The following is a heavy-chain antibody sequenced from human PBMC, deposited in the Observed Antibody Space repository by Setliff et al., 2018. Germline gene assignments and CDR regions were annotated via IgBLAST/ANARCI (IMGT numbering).Heavy chain of an antibody. CDR1: GASINSGTYY. V-gene: IGHV4-61*02. CDR2: LHTSGST. CDR3: AKEFVVISFVKNIHHHYGMDV. D-gene: IGHD2-21*01. J-gene: IGHJ6*02. Sequence: LSLTCAVSGASINSGTYYWSWIRQPAGKGLEWVGRLHTSGSTTYNPSLQSRVTISADTSKNQISLTLSSVSAADTAVYYCAKEFVVISFVKNIHHHYGMDVWGQGTTVTVSS.